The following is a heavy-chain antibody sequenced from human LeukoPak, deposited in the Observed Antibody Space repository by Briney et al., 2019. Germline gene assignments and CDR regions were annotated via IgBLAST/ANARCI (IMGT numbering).Heavy chain of an antibody. J-gene: IGHJ5*02. Sequence: SETLSLTCTVSGGSISSSSYYWGWIRQPPGKGLEWIGNIYYSGSTYYNPSLKSRVTISVDTSKNQFSLKLSSVTAADTAVYYCARGVLLWFGEHGWFDPWGQGTLVTVSS. V-gene: IGHV4-39*01. CDR3: ARGVLLWFGEHGWFDP. CDR2: IYYSGST. CDR1: GGSISSSSYY. D-gene: IGHD3-10*01.